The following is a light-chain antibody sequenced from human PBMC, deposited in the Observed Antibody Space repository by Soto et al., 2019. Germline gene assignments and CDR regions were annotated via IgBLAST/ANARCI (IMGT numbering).Light chain of an antibody. Sequence: ETVMTQSPAALSVSPGERATLSCRASQNVYNNLAWYQQKPGQAPRLLLYHASSRTTGIPARFSGSGSGTEFTLTISRLQSEDFAVYYCQQYNEWPLTFGGGTKVEIK. CDR3: QQYNEWPLT. CDR1: QNVYNN. CDR2: HAS. V-gene: IGKV3-15*01. J-gene: IGKJ4*01.